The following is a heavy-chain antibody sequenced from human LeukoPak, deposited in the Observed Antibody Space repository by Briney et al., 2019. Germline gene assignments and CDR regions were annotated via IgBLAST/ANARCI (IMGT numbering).Heavy chain of an antibody. V-gene: IGHV3-66*01. CDR3: ARDAYYDSSGYYYYYYGMDV. CDR1: GFTVSSNY. Sequence: GGSLRLSCAASGFTVSSNYMSWVRQAPGKGLEWVSVIYSGGSTYYADSVKGRFTISRDNSKNTLYLQMNSLRAEDTAVYYCARDAYYDSSGYYYYYYGMDVCGQGTTVTVSS. J-gene: IGHJ6*02. CDR2: IYSGGST. D-gene: IGHD3-22*01.